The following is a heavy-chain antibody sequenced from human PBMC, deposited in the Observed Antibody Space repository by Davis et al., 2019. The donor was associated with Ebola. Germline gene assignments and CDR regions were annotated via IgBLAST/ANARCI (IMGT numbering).Heavy chain of an antibody. CDR2: IIPIFGTA. J-gene: IGHJ4*02. Sequence: SVKVSCKASGGTFSSYAISWVRQAPGQGLEWMGGIIPIFGTANYAQKFQGRVTMTEDTSTDTAYMELSSLRSEDTAVYYCASAGGVVVPAAIRRHFDYWGQGTLVTVSS. CDR3: ASAGGVVVPAAIRRHFDY. D-gene: IGHD2-2*02. V-gene: IGHV1-69*06. CDR1: GGTFSSYA.